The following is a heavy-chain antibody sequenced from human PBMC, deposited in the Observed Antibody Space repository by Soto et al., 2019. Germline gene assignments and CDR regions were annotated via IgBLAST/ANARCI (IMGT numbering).Heavy chain of an antibody. V-gene: IGHV1-2*04. D-gene: IGHD2-15*01. Sequence: GASVKVSCKASGYTFTGYYMHWVRRAPGQGLEWMGWINPNSGGTNYAQKFQGWVTMTRDTSISTAYMELSRLRSDDTAVYYCARFLGYCSGGSCYSSWFDPWGQGTLVTVSS. CDR3: ARFLGYCSGGSCYSSWFDP. J-gene: IGHJ5*02. CDR2: INPNSGGT. CDR1: GYTFTGYY.